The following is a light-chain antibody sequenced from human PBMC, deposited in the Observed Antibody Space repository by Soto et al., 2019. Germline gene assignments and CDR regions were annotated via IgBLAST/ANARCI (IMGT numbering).Light chain of an antibody. CDR3: QSYDSSLSGSV. V-gene: IGLV1-40*01. CDR2: GNS. Sequence: QPVLTQPPSVSGAPGQSVTISCTGSRSNIGAGYDVHWYQQLPGTAPKFLIYGNSNRPSGVPDRFSGSKSGTSASLAITGLQAEDEADYYCQSYDSSLSGSVFGGGTKLTVL. J-gene: IGLJ2*01. CDR1: RSNIGAGYD.